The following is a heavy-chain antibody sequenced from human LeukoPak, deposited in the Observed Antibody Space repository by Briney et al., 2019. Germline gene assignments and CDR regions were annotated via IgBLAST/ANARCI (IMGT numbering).Heavy chain of an antibody. CDR2: ISSSSSTI. D-gene: IGHD3-10*01. CDR3: ARASGSYFLSWFDP. V-gene: IGHV3-48*01. Sequence: GGSLRLSCAASGFTFSSYSMNWVRQAPGKGLEWVSYISSSSSTIYYADSVKGRFTISRDNAKNSLYLQMNSLRAEDTAVYYCARASGSYFLSWFDPWGQGTLVTVSS. CDR1: GFTFSSYS. J-gene: IGHJ5*02.